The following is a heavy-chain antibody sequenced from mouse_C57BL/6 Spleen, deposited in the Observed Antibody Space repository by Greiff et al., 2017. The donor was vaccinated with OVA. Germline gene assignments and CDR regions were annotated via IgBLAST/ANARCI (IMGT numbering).Heavy chain of an antibody. CDR1: GYAFTNYL. CDR3: AREGAYYSNVDWYFDV. CDR2: INPGSGGT. J-gene: IGHJ1*03. V-gene: IGHV1-54*01. D-gene: IGHD2-5*01. Sequence: QVQLKESGAELVRPGTSVKVSCKASGYAFTNYLIEWVKQRPGQGLEWIGVINPGSGGTNYHEKFKGKATLTADKSSSTAYMQLSSLTSEDSAVYFCAREGAYYSNVDWYFDVWGTGTTVTVSS.